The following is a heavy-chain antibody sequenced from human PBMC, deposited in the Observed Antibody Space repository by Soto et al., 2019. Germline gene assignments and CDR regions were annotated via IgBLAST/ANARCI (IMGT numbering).Heavy chain of an antibody. Sequence: QAQLQESGPGPVKPSETLSLTCTVSAGSVSGDTHYWSWIRQPPGKGLEWIGYIYNSGRTKYNPSRKSRVTISVDTSKNQFSLKLSSVPAADTAVYYCARGYRTSWYWFDLWGRGTLVTVSS. CDR1: AGSVSGDTHY. CDR2: IYNSGRT. D-gene: IGHD6-13*01. J-gene: IGHJ2*01. V-gene: IGHV4-61*01. CDR3: ARGYRTSWYWFDL.